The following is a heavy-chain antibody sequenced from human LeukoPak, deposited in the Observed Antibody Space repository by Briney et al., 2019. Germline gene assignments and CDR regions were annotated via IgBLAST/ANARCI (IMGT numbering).Heavy chain of an antibody. Sequence: PGGSLRLSCAASGFTFSSYGMHWVRQAPGKGLVWVSHINSDGSSTIYAESVKGRFTIYIDNVKNTLYLQMNSLRAEDPAVYYCARAQKYNYDFWSGSSYYYYYMDVWGKGTTVTVSS. CDR3: ARAQKYNYDFWSGSSYYYYYMDV. CDR1: GFTFSSYG. V-gene: IGHV3-74*01. J-gene: IGHJ6*03. CDR2: INSDGSST. D-gene: IGHD3-3*01.